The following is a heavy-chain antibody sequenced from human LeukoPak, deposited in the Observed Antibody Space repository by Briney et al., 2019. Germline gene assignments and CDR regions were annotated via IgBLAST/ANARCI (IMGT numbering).Heavy chain of an antibody. V-gene: IGHV1-69*05. D-gene: IGHD3-10*01. CDR2: IIPIFGTA. CDR3: ARVGTMVRGRGMKYNWFDP. Sequence: SSVKVSCMASGGIFSSYAISWVRQAPGQGLEWMGGIIPIFGTANYAQKFQGRVTITTDESTSTAHMELSSLRSEDTAVDYCARVGTMVRGRGMKYNWFDPWGQGTLVTVSS. CDR1: GGIFSSYA. J-gene: IGHJ5*02.